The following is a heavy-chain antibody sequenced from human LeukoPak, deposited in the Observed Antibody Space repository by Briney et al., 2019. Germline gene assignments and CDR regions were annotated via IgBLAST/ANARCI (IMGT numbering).Heavy chain of an antibody. V-gene: IGHV3-30*02. J-gene: IGHJ4*02. CDR2: IRNDGSNK. CDR1: GFQFTYFG. D-gene: IGHD3-10*01. CDR3: AKSQDYGSGSYALDY. Sequence: QTGGSLRLSCAASGFQFTYFGMSWVRQAPGKGLEWVAFIRNDGSNKYYVESVKGRFSISRDNSPDTVYLHMSNLRPDDTAVYYCAKSQDYGSGSYALDYWGQGALVTVSS.